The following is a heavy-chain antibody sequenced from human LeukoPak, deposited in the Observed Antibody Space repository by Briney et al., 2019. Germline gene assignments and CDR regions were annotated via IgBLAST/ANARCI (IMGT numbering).Heavy chain of an antibody. V-gene: IGHV4-30-4*08. CDR1: GGSISSGDYY. D-gene: IGHD3-10*01. J-gene: IGHJ4*02. CDR2: IYYSGST. Sequence: PSETLSLTCTVSGGSISSGDYYWSWIRQPPGKGLEWIGYIYYSGSTYYNPSLKSRVTISVDTSKNQFSLKLSSVTAADTAVYYCARVRKVWLPKAYYFDYWGQGTLVTVSS. CDR3: ARVRKVWLPKAYYFDY.